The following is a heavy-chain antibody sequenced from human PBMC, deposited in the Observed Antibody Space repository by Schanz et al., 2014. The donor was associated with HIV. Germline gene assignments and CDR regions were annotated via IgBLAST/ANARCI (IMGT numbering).Heavy chain of an antibody. CDR3: ARGLGSSLVYYGMDV. Sequence: QVRLVQSGAEVKKPGASAKVSCKASAYTFTGYYMHWVRQAPGQGLEWIGWINPKSGDTNYAQKFQGRVTMTRNTSISTAYMELSSLRSEDTAVYYCARGLGSSLVYYGMDVWGQGTTVTVSS. V-gene: IGHV1-2*02. CDR2: INPKSGDT. D-gene: IGHD6-13*01. J-gene: IGHJ6*02. CDR1: AYTFTGYY.